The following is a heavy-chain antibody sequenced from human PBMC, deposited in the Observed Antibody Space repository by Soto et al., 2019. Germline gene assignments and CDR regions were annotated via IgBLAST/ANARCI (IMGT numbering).Heavy chain of an antibody. J-gene: IGHJ6*02. D-gene: IGHD3-10*01. Sequence: GGSLRLSCAASGFTFSSYGMHWVRQAPGKGLEWVAVISYDGSNKYYADSVKGRFTISRDNSKNTLYLQMNSLRAEDTAVYYCAKDSSSGRATYYYGMDVWGQGTTVTVSS. CDR3: AKDSSSGRATYYYGMDV. CDR2: ISYDGSNK. CDR1: GFTFSSYG. V-gene: IGHV3-30*18.